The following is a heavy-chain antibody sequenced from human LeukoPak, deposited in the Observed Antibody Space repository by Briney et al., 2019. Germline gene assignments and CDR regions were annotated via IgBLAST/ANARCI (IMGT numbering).Heavy chain of an antibody. D-gene: IGHD3-9*01. Sequence: GGSLRLSCAASGFTFSSYSMNWVRQAPGKGLKWVSSISSSSSYIYYADSVKGRFTISRDNAKNSLYLQMNSLRAEDTAVYYCARTSDYDILTGYYIPPDAFDIWGQGTMVTVSS. CDR1: GFTFSSYS. J-gene: IGHJ3*02. V-gene: IGHV3-21*01. CDR2: ISSSSSYI. CDR3: ARTSDYDILTGYYIPPDAFDI.